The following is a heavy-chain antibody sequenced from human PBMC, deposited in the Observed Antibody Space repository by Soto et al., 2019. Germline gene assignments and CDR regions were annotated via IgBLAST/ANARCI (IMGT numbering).Heavy chain of an antibody. J-gene: IGHJ6*02. D-gene: IGHD3-10*01. CDR1: GFSYSSYA. CDR2: ISYDGSNK. V-gene: IGHV3-30-3*01. Sequence: PGRSMRLSCAASGFSYSSYAMHWVLQGAGKGLEGVAVISYDGSNKYYADSVKGRFTISRDNSKNTLYLQMNSLRADDTAVYYCARDYGNYGTGRNFYYYGMDGWGQGTTVTVSS. CDR3: ARDYGNYGTGRNFYYYGMDG.